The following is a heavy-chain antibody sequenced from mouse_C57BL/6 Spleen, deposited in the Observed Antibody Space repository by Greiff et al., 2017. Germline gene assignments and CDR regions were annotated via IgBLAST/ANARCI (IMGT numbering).Heavy chain of an antibody. J-gene: IGHJ1*03. CDR3: AKTGGLHYWYFDV. CDR2: LWRGGST. CDR1: GFSLTSYG. V-gene: IGHV2-5*01. Sequence: VQLQQSGPGLVQPSQSLSITCTVSGFSLTSYGVHWVRQSPGKGLEWLGVLWRGGSTDYNAAFMSRLSITKDNSKSQVFFKMNSLQADDTAIYCCAKTGGLHYWYFDVWGTGTTVTVSS. D-gene: IGHD2-4*01.